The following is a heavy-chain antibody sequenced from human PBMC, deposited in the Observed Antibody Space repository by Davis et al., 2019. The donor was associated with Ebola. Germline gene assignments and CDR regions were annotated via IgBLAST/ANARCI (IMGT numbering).Heavy chain of an antibody. CDR2: INAGNGNT. CDR3: ARGPRSYFRAGGDDY. Sequence: AASVKVSCKASGYTFTSYAMHWVRQAPGQRLEWMGWINAGNGNTKYSQKFQGRVTITRDTSASTAYMELSSLRSEDTAVYYCARGPRSYFRAGGDDYWGQGTLVTVSS. V-gene: IGHV1-3*01. D-gene: IGHD3-10*01. J-gene: IGHJ4*02. CDR1: GYTFTSYA.